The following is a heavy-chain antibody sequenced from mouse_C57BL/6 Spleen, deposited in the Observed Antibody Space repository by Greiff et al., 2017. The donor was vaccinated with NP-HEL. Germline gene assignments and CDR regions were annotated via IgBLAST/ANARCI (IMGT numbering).Heavy chain of an antibody. J-gene: IGHJ4*01. Sequence: VQLQQSGAELVKPGASVKMSCKASGYTFTSYWITWVKQRPGQGLEWIGDIYPGSGSTNYNEKFKSKATLTVDTSSSTAYMQLSSLTSEDSAVYYGARSNIMTGAMGYWGQGTSVTVAS. D-gene: IGHD1-1*01. CDR3: ARSNIMTGAMGY. CDR1: GYTFTSYW. V-gene: IGHV1-55*01. CDR2: IYPGSGST.